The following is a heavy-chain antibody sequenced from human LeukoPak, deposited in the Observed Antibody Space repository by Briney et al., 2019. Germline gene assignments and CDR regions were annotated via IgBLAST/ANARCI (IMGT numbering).Heavy chain of an antibody. V-gene: IGHV3-43*02. CDR3: AKDSGYSGYDSNGY. Sequence: PGGSLRLSCAASGFTFDDYAMHWVRQAPGKGLEWVSLISGDGGSTYYADSVKGRFTISRDNSKNTLYLQMNSLRTEDTALYYCAKDSGYSGYDSNGYWGQGTLVTVSS. J-gene: IGHJ4*02. D-gene: IGHD5-12*01. CDR1: GFTFDDYA. CDR2: ISGDGGST.